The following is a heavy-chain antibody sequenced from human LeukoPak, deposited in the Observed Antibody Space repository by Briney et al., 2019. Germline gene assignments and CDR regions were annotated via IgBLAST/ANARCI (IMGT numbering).Heavy chain of an antibody. CDR3: AKTTAGNSSGRNPGWPVDY. J-gene: IGHJ4*02. D-gene: IGHD6-19*01. Sequence: GGSLRLSCAASGFTFNIYAMTWVRQAPGKGLEWVSHISGSGVITYYADSVKGRFTIFRDNSKNTLYLQMNSLRAEDTAVYYCAKTTAGNSSGRNPGWPVDYWGQGTLVTVSS. CDR2: ISGSGVIT. CDR1: GFTFNIYA. V-gene: IGHV3-23*01.